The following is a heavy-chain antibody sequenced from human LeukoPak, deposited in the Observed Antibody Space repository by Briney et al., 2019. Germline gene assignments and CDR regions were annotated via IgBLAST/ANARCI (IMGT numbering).Heavy chain of an antibody. CDR3: VREGGDSSSSASGPHNFDY. D-gene: IGHD6-6*01. CDR2: IIPIFGTA. CDR1: GGTFTSYA. Sequence: TSVKVSCKASGGTFTSYAISWVRQAPGQGLEWMGGIIPIFGTANYAQKFQGRVTITADESTSTAYMELSSLRSEDTAVYYCVREGGDSSSSASGPHNFDYWGQGTLVTVSS. V-gene: IGHV1-69*13. J-gene: IGHJ4*02.